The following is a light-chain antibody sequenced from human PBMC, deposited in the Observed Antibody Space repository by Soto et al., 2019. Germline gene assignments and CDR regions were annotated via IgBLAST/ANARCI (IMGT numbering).Light chain of an antibody. Sequence: EIVLTQSPGTLSLSPWEIATLSCRASQSVSSSYLSWYQQKPGQAPRLLIYRTSNRATGIPDRFSGSGSGTDFTLTISRLEPEDFAVYWCQQYDSSPRTFGQGTKV. CDR3: QQYDSSPRT. CDR2: RTS. J-gene: IGKJ1*01. CDR1: QSVSSSY. V-gene: IGKV3-20*01.